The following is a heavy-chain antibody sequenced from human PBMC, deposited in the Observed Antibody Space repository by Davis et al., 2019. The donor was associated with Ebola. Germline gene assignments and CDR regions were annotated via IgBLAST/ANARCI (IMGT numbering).Heavy chain of an antibody. CDR1: GFTLSDYY. CDR3: TREGPDGGPDFHY. D-gene: IGHD2-8*02. CDR2: SRNKLDGYII. Sequence: PGGSLRLSCVASGFTLSDYYINWVRQAPGKGLEWVGRSRNKLDGYIIEYAASVKGRFIISRDDSNDSLNLQMNSLEIEDTAVYYCTREGPDGGPDFHYWGQGTLVTVSS. V-gene: IGHV3-72*01. J-gene: IGHJ4*02.